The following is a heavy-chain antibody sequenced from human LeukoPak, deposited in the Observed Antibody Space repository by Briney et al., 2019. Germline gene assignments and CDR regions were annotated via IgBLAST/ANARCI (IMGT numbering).Heavy chain of an antibody. Sequence: ASVKVSCKASGYTVTSYGISWVRQAPGQGLEWMGWSSAYNGNTNYAQKLQGRVTMTTDTSTSTAYMELRSLRSDDTAVYYCARDYYDSSGYSNWFDPWGQGTLVTVSS. J-gene: IGHJ5*02. V-gene: IGHV1-18*01. CDR2: SSAYNGNT. D-gene: IGHD3-22*01. CDR1: GYTVTSYG. CDR3: ARDYYDSSGYSNWFDP.